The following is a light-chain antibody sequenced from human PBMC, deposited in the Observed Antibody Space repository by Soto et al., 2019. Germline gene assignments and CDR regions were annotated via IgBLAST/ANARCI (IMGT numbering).Light chain of an antibody. CDR1: QSVSSSY. V-gene: IGKV3-15*01. CDR2: AVS. J-gene: IGKJ1*01. Sequence: EIVLTQSPGTLSFSPGERATLSCRASQSVSSSYLAWYQQRPGQSPRLLVYAVSTGASGIPGRFSGSGSGTEFNLTISSLQSEDFAVYYCQQYNTWPRTFGQGTKVDI. CDR3: QQYNTWPRT.